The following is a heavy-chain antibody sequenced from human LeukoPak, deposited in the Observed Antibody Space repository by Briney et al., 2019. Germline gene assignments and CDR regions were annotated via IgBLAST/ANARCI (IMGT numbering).Heavy chain of an antibody. CDR2: IYTSGRT. J-gene: IGHJ4*02. V-gene: IGHV4-4*07. D-gene: IGHD6-19*01. Sequence: SETRSLTCTVSGGSISSYYWSWIRQPAGKGLEWIGRIYTSGRTNYNPSLKSRATMSVDTSKNQFSLKLSSVTAADTAVYYCARVLSSGWTPDYWGQGTLVTVSS. CDR3: ARVLSSGWTPDY. CDR1: GGSISSYY.